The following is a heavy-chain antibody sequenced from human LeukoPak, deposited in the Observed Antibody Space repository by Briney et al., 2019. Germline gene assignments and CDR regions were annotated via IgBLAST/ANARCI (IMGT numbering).Heavy chain of an antibody. V-gene: IGHV1-2*02. CDR2: INSNSGGT. CDR1: GYTFTGYY. Sequence: ASVRVSCKASGYTFTGYYIHWVRQAPGQGPEWMGWINSNSGGTNYAQKFQGRVTMTRDTSISTAYMELSRLTSDDTAVYYCASQTAIVNYYYHMDVWGKGTTVTVSS. CDR3: ASQTAIVNYYYHMDV. D-gene: IGHD5-18*01. J-gene: IGHJ6*03.